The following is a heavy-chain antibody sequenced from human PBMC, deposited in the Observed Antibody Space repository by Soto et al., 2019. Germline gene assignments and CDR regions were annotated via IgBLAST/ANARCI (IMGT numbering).Heavy chain of an antibody. J-gene: IGHJ4*02. V-gene: IGHV3-30*03. CDR1: GFTFSSYA. D-gene: IGHD6-6*01. Sequence: QVQLVESGGGVVQPGKSLRLSCAASGFTFSSYAMHWARQAPGKGLEWVTVISIRGGDEYYAESVRGRFTISRDDSKNTLYLYMDSLRIEDTAVYYCARGTIVARQHLDYWGQGTLVTVSS. CDR3: ARGTIVARQHLDY. CDR2: ISIRGGDE.